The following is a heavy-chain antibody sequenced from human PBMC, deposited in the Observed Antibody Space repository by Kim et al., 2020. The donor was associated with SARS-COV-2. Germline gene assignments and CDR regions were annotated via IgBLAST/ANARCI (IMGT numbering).Heavy chain of an antibody. V-gene: IGHV7-4-1*02. CDR2: INTNTGNP. D-gene: IGHD2-15*01. Sequence: ASVKVSCKSSGSTFRDYSINWVRQAPGQGLEWMGWINTNTGNPTYAQGFTGRFVFSLDTSVSTAYLQISSLKADDTAVYFCASRQNPSSGGESHTWFGPWGQGTLVTVSS. J-gene: IGHJ5*02. CDR1: GSTFRDYS. CDR3: ASRQNPSSGGESHTWFGP.